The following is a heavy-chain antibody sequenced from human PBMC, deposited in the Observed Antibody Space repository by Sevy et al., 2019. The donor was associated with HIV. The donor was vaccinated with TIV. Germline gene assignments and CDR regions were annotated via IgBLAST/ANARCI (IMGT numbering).Heavy chain of an antibody. CDR1: AYSVSSAYS. CDR3: AGFGRLLIISGDVFEI. V-gene: IGHV4-38-2*01. J-gene: IGHJ3*02. Sequence: SETLSLTCAVSAYSVSSAYSWGWIRQPPGKGLEWIGNIYQGGNTYYNPSLKSRVTISVDTSNNQFSLRLTSVTAADTAGYYCAGFGRLLIISGDVFEIWGQGTMVTVS. D-gene: IGHD3-9*01. CDR2: IYQGGNT.